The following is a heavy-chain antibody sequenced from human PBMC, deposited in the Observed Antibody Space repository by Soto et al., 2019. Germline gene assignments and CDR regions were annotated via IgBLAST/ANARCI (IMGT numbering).Heavy chain of an antibody. CDR3: ARGPRGLWFGELPFDY. D-gene: IGHD3-10*01. CDR1: GGSISSYY. V-gene: IGHV4-59*01. J-gene: IGHJ4*02. Sequence: SETLSLTCTVSGGSISSYYWSWIRQPPGKGLEWIGYIYYSGSTNYNPSLKSRVTISVDTSKNQFSLKLSSVTAADTAVYYCARGPRGLWFGELPFDYWGQGTLVTVSS. CDR2: IYYSGST.